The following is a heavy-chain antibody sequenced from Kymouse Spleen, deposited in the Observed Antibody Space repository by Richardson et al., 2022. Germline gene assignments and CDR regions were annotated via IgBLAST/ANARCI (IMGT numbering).Heavy chain of an antibody. J-gene: IGHJ4*02. D-gene: IGHD6-19*01. Sequence: QVQLVESGGGVVQPGRSLRLSCAASGFTFSSYGMHWVRQAPGKGLEWVAVISYDGSNKYYADSVKGRFTISRDNSKNTLYLQMNSLRAEDTAVYYCAKRSGYSSGWYFDYWGQGTLVTVSS. CDR1: GFTFSSYG. CDR2: ISYDGSNK. CDR3: AKRSGYSSGWYFDY. V-gene: IGHV3-30*18.